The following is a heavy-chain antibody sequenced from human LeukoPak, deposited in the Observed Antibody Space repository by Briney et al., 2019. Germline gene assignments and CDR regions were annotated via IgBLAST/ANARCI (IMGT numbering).Heavy chain of an antibody. CDR2: IYYSGST. CDR3: ARAHYDFWSGYYDKRFNWFDP. D-gene: IGHD3-3*01. CDR1: GGSISSYY. Sequence: SETLSLTCTVSGGSISSYYWSWIRQPPGKGLEWIGYIYYSGSTNYNPSLKSRVTISVDTSKNQFSLKLSSVTAADTAVYYRARAHYDFWSGYYDKRFNWFDPWGQGTLVTVSS. J-gene: IGHJ5*02. V-gene: IGHV4-59*01.